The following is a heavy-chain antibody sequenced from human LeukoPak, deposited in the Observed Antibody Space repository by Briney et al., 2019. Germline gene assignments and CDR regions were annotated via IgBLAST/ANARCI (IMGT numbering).Heavy chain of an antibody. J-gene: IGHJ4*02. CDR1: GYIFTHYW. CDR3: ARQSRDGSKTRGYYFDY. Sequence: GESLKISCQVSGYIFTHYWIGWGRQMPGKGLEWMGIIYSDDSDTTYSASFQGQVTISADKSISTVYLQWSSLKASDTAMYYCARQSRDGSKTRGYYFDYWGQGTLVTVSS. CDR2: IYSDDSDT. D-gene: IGHD3-10*01. V-gene: IGHV5-51*01.